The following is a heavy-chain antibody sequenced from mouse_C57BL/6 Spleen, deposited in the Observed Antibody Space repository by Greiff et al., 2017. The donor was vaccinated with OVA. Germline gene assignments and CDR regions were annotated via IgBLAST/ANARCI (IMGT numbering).Heavy chain of an antibody. V-gene: IGHV5-4*03. CDR1: GFTFSSYA. J-gene: IGHJ2*01. CDR3: ARGFYYDPFDY. D-gene: IGHD2-4*01. CDR2: ISDGGSYT. Sequence: EVKVVESGGGLVKPGGSLKLSCAASGFTFSSYAMSWVRQTPEKRLEWVATISDGGSYTYYPDNVKGRFTISRDNAKNNLYLQMSHLKSEDTAMYYCARGFYYDPFDYWGQGTTLTVSS.